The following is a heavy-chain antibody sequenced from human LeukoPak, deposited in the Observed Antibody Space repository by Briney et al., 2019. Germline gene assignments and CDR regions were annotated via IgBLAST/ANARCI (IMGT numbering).Heavy chain of an antibody. CDR1: GGSISTYY. CDR2: IYYSGST. V-gene: IGHV4-59*01. Sequence: SETLSLTCTVSGGSISTYYWSWIRQSPGKGLECIGYIYYSGSTNYNPSLKSRVTISVDTSKNQFSLKLSSVTAADTAVYYCARAVDSELGPWGQGTLVTVSS. CDR3: ARAVDSELGP. D-gene: IGHD3-9*01. J-gene: IGHJ5*02.